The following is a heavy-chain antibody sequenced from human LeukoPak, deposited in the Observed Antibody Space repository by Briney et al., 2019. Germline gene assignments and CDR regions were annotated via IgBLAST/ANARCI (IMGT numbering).Heavy chain of an antibody. D-gene: IGHD6-6*01. CDR3: ARDGPYSSSATHPP. J-gene: IGHJ5*02. V-gene: IGHV3-7*03. CDR1: GGSISSGGYY. Sequence: PSETLSLTCTVSGGSISSGGYYWSWIRQAPGKGLEWVANIKQDGSEKYYVGSVKGRFSISRDNAKNSLYLQMDSLRAEDTAVYHCARDGPYSSSATHPPWGQGTLVTVSS. CDR2: IKQDGSEK.